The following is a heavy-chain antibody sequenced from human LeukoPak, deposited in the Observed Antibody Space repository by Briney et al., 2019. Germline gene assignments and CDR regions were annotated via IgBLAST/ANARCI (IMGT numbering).Heavy chain of an antibody. Sequence: SETLSLTCAVYGGSFSGYYWSWIRQPPWKGLEWIGEINHSGSTNYNPSLKSRVTISVDTSKSQFSLKLSSVTAADTAVYYCARDAGGPLLNYFDYWGQGTLVTVSS. J-gene: IGHJ4*02. CDR3: ARDAGGPLLNYFDY. CDR1: GGSFSGYY. CDR2: INHSGST. D-gene: IGHD3-10*01. V-gene: IGHV4-34*09.